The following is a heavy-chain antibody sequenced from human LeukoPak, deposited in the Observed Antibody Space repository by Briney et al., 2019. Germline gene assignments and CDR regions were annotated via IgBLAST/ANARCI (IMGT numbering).Heavy chain of an antibody. Sequence: PGGSLRLSCAASGFTFSSYRMSWVRQAPGKGLEWVADIKQDGTEMYYVDSVKGRFTISRDNAKNSLYLQMNSLRAEDTAAYYCSRAGWNYGIYWGQGTLVTVSS. D-gene: IGHD1-7*01. CDR3: SRAGWNYGIY. J-gene: IGHJ4*02. V-gene: IGHV3-7*01. CDR1: GFTFSSYR. CDR2: IKQDGTEM.